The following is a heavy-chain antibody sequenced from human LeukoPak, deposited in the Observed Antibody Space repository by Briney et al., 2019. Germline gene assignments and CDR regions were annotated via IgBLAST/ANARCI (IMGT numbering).Heavy chain of an antibody. V-gene: IGHV4-34*01. CDR3: AGGVGATPYYFDY. Sequence: PSETLSLTCAVYGGSFSGYYWSWIRQPPGKGLEWIGEINHSGSTNYNPSLKSRVTISVDTSKNQFSLKLSSVTAADTAVYYCAGGVGATPYYFDYWGQGTLVTVSS. J-gene: IGHJ4*02. D-gene: IGHD1-26*01. CDR1: GGSFSGYY. CDR2: INHSGST.